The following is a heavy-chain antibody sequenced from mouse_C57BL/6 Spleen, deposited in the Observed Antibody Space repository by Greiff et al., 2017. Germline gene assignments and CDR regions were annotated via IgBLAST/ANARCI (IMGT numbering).Heavy chain of an antibody. CDR1: GYTFTDYN. D-gene: IGHD1-1*01. CDR2: INPNNGGT. CDR3: ARGSITTVVAYYYAMDY. J-gene: IGHJ4*01. Sequence: EVQLQQSGPELVKPGASVKIPCKASGYTFTDYNMDWVKQSHGKSLEWIGDINPNNGGTIYNQKFKGKATLTVDKSSSTAYMELRSLTSEDTAVYYCARGSITTVVAYYYAMDYWGQGTSVTVSS. V-gene: IGHV1-18*01.